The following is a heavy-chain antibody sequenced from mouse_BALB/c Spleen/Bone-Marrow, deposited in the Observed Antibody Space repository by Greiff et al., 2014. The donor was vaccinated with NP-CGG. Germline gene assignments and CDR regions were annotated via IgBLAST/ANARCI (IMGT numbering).Heavy chain of an antibody. CDR1: GFNIKDTY. J-gene: IGHJ2*01. V-gene: IGHV14-3*02. Sequence: EVQLQQSGAELVKPGASVKLSCTASGFNIKDTYMHWVKQRPEQGLEWIGRIDPANGNTKYDPKFQGKATITADTSSNTAYLQLSSLTSEETAVYYGARYYYGSSYFDYWGQGTTLTVSS. D-gene: IGHD1-1*01. CDR2: IDPANGNT. CDR3: ARYYYGSSYFDY.